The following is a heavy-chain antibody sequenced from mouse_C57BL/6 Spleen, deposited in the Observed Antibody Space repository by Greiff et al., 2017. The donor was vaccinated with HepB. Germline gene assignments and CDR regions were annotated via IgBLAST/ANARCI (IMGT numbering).Heavy chain of an antibody. CDR3: ARGGNYLYYYAMDY. J-gene: IGHJ4*01. Sequence: VQLKQSGPELVKPGASVKMSCKASGYTFTSYVMHWVKQKPGQGLEWIGYIYPYNDGTKYNEKFKGKATLTSDKSSSTAYMELSSPTSEDSAVYYCARGGNYLYYYAMDYWGQGTSVTVSS. CDR1: GYTFTSYV. D-gene: IGHD2-1*01. V-gene: IGHV1-14*01. CDR2: IYPYNDGT.